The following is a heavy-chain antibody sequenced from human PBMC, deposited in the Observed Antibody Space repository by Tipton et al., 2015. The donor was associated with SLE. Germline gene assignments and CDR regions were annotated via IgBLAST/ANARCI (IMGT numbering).Heavy chain of an antibody. V-gene: IGHV4-59*07. CDR3: AGSKGWFDP. CDR2: IYYSGST. J-gene: IGHJ5*02. CDR1: CGSIRSYY. Sequence: TLSLTCTVSCGSIRSYYCSWIRQPPGQGLVWIWYIYYSGSTNYNPSLKSRVTISVDTTKNQFSLKLRAVTAAATAVYYCAGSKGWFDPWGQGTLVTVSS.